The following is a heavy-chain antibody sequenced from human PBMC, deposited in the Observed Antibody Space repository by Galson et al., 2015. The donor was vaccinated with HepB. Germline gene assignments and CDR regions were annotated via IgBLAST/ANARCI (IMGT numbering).Heavy chain of an antibody. D-gene: IGHD1-26*01. J-gene: IGHJ2*01. Sequence: SLRLSCAASGFTFSSYWMDWVRQAPGKGLMWVSRINSDGSSTSYADSVKGRFTISRDNAKNTLYLQMNSLRAEDTAVYYCAREYRMYFDHWGRGSLVTVSS. CDR2: INSDGSST. V-gene: IGHV3-74*01. CDR3: AREYRMYFDH. CDR1: GFTFSSYW.